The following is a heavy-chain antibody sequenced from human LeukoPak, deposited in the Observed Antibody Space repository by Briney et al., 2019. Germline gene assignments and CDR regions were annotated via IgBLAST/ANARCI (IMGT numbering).Heavy chain of an antibody. V-gene: IGHV4-34*01. Sequence: SETLSLTCAVYGGSFSGYYWSWIRQPPGKGLEWIGEINHSGSTNYNPSLKSRVTISVDTSKNQFSLKLSSVTAADTAVYYCARLHPHYYYGSGKDAFDIWGQGTMVTVSS. CDR2: INHSGST. D-gene: IGHD3-10*01. J-gene: IGHJ3*02. CDR1: GGSFSGYY. CDR3: ARLHPHYYYGSGKDAFDI.